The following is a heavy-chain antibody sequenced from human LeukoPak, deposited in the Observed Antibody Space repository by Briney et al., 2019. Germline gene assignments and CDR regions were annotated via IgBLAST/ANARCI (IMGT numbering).Heavy chain of an antibody. D-gene: IGHD3-10*01. J-gene: IGHJ6*02. V-gene: IGHV3-9*01. Sequence: GGSLRLSCAASGFTFDDYAMHWVRHAPGKGLEWVSGISWNSGSIGYADSVKGRFTISRDNAKNSLYLQMNSLRAEDTALYYCAKDTHVLWFGELPHYGMDVWGQGTTVTVSS. CDR1: GFTFDDYA. CDR3: AKDTHVLWFGELPHYGMDV. CDR2: ISWNSGSI.